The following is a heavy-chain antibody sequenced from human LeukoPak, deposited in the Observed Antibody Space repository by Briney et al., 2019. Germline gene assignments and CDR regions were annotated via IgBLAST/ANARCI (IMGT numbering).Heavy chain of an antibody. CDR3: ARRARGGTSNWFDP. CDR1: GGSISSYY. V-gene: IGHV4-34*01. CDR2: INHSGST. Sequence: PSETLSLTCTVSGGSISSYYWSWIRQPPGKGLEWIGEINHSGSTNYNPSLKSRVTISVDTSKNQFSLKLSSVTAADTAVYYCARRARGGTSNWFDPWGQGTLVTVSS. J-gene: IGHJ5*02. D-gene: IGHD2-2*01.